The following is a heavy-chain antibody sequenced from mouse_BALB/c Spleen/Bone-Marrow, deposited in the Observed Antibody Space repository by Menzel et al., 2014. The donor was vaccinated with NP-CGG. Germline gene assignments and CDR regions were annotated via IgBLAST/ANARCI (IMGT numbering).Heavy chain of an antibody. V-gene: IGHV4-2*02. Sequence: EVKLLESGGGLVQPGGSLNLACVASGFDFGRYWMSWARQAPGKGLEWIGEINPGSSTINYSPSLKDKFIMSRDSAKNTLYLQMRKVRSEDTALYYCARLGYYGYHDNWGQGTTLTVSS. CDR1: GFDFGRYW. CDR3: ARLGYYGYHDN. J-gene: IGHJ2*01. D-gene: IGHD1-2*01. CDR2: INPGSSTI.